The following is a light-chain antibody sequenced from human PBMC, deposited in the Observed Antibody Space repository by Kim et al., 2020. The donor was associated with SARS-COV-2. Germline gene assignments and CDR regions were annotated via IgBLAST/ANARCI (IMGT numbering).Light chain of an antibody. CDR2: AAS. J-gene: IGKJ4*01. CDR3: QQYYSYPLT. CDR1: QGISSY. Sequence: AIRITQSPSSLSASTGDRVTITCRASQGISSYLAWYQQKPGKAPKLLIYAASTLQSGVPSMFSGSGSGTDFTLTISCLQSEDFATYYCQQYYSYPLTFGGGTKVEI. V-gene: IGKV1-8*01.